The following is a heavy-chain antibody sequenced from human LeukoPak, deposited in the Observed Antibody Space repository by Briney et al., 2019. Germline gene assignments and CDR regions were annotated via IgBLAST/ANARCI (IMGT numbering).Heavy chain of an antibody. CDR2: IWCDGSNK. D-gene: IGHD4-17*01. V-gene: IGHV3-33*06. CDR3: AKHAADYGDYYFDY. J-gene: IGHJ4*02. CDR1: GFTFSSYG. Sequence: PGRSLRLSCAASGFTFSSYGMHWVRQAPGKGLEWVAVIWCDGSNKYYADSVKGRFTISRDNSKNTLYLQMNSLRAEDTAVYYCAKHAADYGDYYFDYWGQGTLVTVSS.